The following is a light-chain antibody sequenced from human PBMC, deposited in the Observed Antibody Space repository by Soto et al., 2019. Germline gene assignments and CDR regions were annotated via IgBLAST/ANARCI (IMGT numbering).Light chain of an antibody. CDR3: QHYNSYSEA. V-gene: IGKV1-5*03. J-gene: IGKJ1*01. CDR2: KAS. Sequence: DIQMTQSPSTLSGSVGDRVTITCRASQTISSWLAWYQQKPGKAPKLLIYKASTLKSGGPSRFSGSGSGTEFTLTISSLQPDDFATYYCQHYNSYSEAFGQGTKVEIK. CDR1: QTISSW.